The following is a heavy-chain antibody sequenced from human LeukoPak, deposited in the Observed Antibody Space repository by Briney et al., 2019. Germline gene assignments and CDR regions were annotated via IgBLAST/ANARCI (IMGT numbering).Heavy chain of an antibody. V-gene: IGHV4-59*12. Sequence: SETLSLTCTVSGGSISSYYWSWIRQPPGKGLEWIGYIYYSGSTNYNPSLKSRVTISVDKSKNQFSLKLSSVTAADTAVYYCARSVMTSTPFFNYWGQGTLVTVSS. J-gene: IGHJ4*02. CDR3: ARSVMTSTPFFNY. CDR1: GGSISSYY. D-gene: IGHD2-15*01. CDR2: IYYSGST.